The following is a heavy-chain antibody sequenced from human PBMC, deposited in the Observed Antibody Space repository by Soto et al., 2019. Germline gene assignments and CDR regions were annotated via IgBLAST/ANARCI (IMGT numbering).Heavy chain of an antibody. CDR1: GFTFSTYP. CDR2: ISGSGGTA. Sequence: EVQVSESGGGLVQPGGSLRLSCVASGFTFSTYPMTWVRQVPGKGLEWVSGISGSGGTAYYADSVKGRFTISRDNSRNMLYLQMDSLRADDTAVYYCAKVPLTPGWYFDSWGQGTLVTVAS. J-gene: IGHJ4*02. CDR3: AKVPLTPGWYFDS. V-gene: IGHV3-23*01. D-gene: IGHD1-20*01.